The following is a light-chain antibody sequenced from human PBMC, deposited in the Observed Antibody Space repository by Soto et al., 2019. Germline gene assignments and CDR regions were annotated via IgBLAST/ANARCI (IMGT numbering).Light chain of an antibody. CDR3: QQYNNYSPT. CDR1: QSISSW. V-gene: IGKV1-5*01. J-gene: IGKJ1*01. Sequence: DIQMTQSPSTLSASVGDSVTITCRASQSISSWLAWYQQKPGKAPKLLIYDASSLESGVPSRFSGSGSGTEFTLTISSLQPDDFATYNCQQYNNYSPTFGQGTKVDIK. CDR2: DAS.